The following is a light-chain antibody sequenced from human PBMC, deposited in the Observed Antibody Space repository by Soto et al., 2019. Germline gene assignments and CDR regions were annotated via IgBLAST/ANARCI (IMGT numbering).Light chain of an antibody. V-gene: IGLV2-14*01. CDR2: DDS. J-gene: IGLJ3*02. CDR3: SSYTSSSTLV. Sequence: QSALTQPASVSGSPGQSITISCSGTSSDVGGYNYVSWYQQHPGKAPKLMIYDDSNRPSGVSNRFSGSKSGNTASLTISGFQAEDEADYYCSSYTSSSTLVFGGGTKLTVL. CDR1: SSDVGGYNY.